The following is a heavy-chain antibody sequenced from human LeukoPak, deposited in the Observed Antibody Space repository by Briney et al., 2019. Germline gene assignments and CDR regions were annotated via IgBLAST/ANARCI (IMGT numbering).Heavy chain of an antibody. D-gene: IGHD2-21*02. CDR3: AREGNYCGGDCYPTSSEYFQH. Sequence: GASVKVSCKASGYTFTSYYMHWVRQAPGQGLEWMGGIIPIFGTANYAQKFQGRVTITADKSTSTAYMELSSLRSEDTAVYYCAREGNYCGGDCYPTSSEYFQHWGQGTLVTVSS. CDR1: GYTFTSYY. V-gene: IGHV1-69*06. CDR2: IIPIFGTA. J-gene: IGHJ1*01.